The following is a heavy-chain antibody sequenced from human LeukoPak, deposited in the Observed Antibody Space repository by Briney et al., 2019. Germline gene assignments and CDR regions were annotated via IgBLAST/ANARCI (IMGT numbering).Heavy chain of an antibody. CDR2: ISGSGGST. Sequence: GGSLRLSCAASGFTFSSYAMSWVRQAPGKGLEWVSAISGSGGSTYYADSVKGRFTISRDNSKNTLYLQMNSLRAEDTAVYYCAKDLRAEYSSGWMYYFDYWGQGTLVTVSS. V-gene: IGHV3-23*01. D-gene: IGHD6-19*01. J-gene: IGHJ4*02. CDR1: GFTFSSYA. CDR3: AKDLRAEYSSGWMYYFDY.